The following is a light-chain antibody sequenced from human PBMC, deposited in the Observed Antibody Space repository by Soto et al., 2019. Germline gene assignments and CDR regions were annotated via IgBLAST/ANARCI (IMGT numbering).Light chain of an antibody. CDR2: GAS. Sequence: EIVMTQSPATLSVSPGERATLSCRASQIVSSYLDWYQQKPGQAPRLLIYGASTRATGIPARFSGSGSGTEFTLSISSLQSEDFAVYYCQQYNNWPLYTFGQGTKLEIK. CDR1: QIVSSY. J-gene: IGKJ2*01. V-gene: IGKV3-15*01. CDR3: QQYNNWPLYT.